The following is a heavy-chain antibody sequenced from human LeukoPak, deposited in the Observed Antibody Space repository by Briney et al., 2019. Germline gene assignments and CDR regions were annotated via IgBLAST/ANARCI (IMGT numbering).Heavy chain of an antibody. Sequence: ASVKVSCKASGYTITSYGISWVRQAPGQGLEWMGWISAYNGNTNYAQKLQGRVTMTTDTSTSTAYMELRSLRSDDTAVYYCARDLGIAAAGTVDYWGQGTLVTVSS. CDR2: ISAYNGNT. CDR1: GYTITSYG. D-gene: IGHD6-13*01. J-gene: IGHJ4*02. CDR3: ARDLGIAAAGTVDY. V-gene: IGHV1-18*01.